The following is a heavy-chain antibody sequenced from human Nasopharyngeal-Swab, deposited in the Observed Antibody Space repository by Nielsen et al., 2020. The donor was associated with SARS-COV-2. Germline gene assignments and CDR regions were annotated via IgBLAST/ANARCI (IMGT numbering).Heavy chain of an antibody. J-gene: IGHJ4*02. D-gene: IGHD4-23*01. CDR1: GGSISSYY. CDR2: IYYSGST. CDR3: ARASDYGGNYEPFDY. V-gene: IGHV4-59*01. Sequence: GSLRLSCTVPGGSISSYYWSWIRQPPGKGLEWIGYIYYSGSTSYNPSLKSRVTISVDTSKNQFSLKLSSVTAADTAVYYCARASDYGGNYEPFDYWGQGTLVTVSS.